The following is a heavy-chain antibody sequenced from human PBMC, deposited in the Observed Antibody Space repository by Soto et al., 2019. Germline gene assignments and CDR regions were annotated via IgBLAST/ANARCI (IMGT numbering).Heavy chain of an antibody. J-gene: IGHJ4*02. CDR3: GRGRSGQIVVFY. D-gene: IGHD1-26*01. CDR2: IGPESGAT. Sequence: ASVKVSCKASGYTFTGHYIHWVRQAPEQGPEWMGEIGPESGATRYAQKFQGRVTMTRDTSITTVYMELNNLSPDDTAVYYCGRGRSGQIVVFYWGQGTPVTVSS. CDR1: GYTFTGHY. V-gene: IGHV1-2*02.